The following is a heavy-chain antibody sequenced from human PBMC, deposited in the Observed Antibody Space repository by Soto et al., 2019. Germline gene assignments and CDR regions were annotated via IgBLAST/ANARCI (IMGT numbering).Heavy chain of an antibody. V-gene: IGHV3-23*01. J-gene: IGHJ5*02. CDR2: ISGSGGST. CDR3: AKAVVLVPAAIGENWFAP. CDR1: GFTFSSYA. D-gene: IGHD2-2*02. Sequence: GGSLRLSCAASGFTFSSYAMSWVRQAPGKGLEWVSAISGSGGSTYYADSVKGRFTISRDNSKNTLYLQMNSLRAEDTAVYYCAKAVVLVPAAIGENWFAPWGQGTLVPVSS.